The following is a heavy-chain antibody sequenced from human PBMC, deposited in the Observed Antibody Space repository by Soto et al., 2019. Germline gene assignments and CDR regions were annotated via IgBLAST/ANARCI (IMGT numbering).Heavy chain of an antibody. CDR1: RDSVSSNSAA. J-gene: IGHJ5*02. Sequence: SQTLALPCAISRDSVSSNSAAWNWIRQSPSRGLEWLGRTYYRSKLYNDYAVSVKSRITINPDTSKNQFSLKLRSVTAADTAVYYCVRDGTKTLRDWFDHWGQGISVTVSS. D-gene: IGHD1-1*01. V-gene: IGHV6-1*01. CDR2: TYYRSKLYN. CDR3: VRDGTKTLRDWFDH.